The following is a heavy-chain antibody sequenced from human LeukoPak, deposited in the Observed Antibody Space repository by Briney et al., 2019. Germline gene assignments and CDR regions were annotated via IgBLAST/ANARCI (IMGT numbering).Heavy chain of an antibody. CDR3: ARNRGDPSYFDY. V-gene: IGHV3-21*01. J-gene: IGHJ4*02. D-gene: IGHD4-17*01. Sequence: GGSLRLSCTASGFXFNGYSMNWVRQAPGKGLEWVSSISTSSSYIYYADSVKGRFAISRNNPKNSLYLQMNSLRAEDTAVYYCARNRGDPSYFDYWGQGTLVTVFS. CDR1: GFXFNGYS. CDR2: ISTSSSYI.